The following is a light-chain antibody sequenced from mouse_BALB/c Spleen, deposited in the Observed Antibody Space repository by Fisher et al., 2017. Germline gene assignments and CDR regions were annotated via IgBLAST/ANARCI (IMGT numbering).Light chain of an antibody. CDR2: STS. CDR3: HQWSSYPPT. Sequence: IVLTQSPAIMSASPGEKVTLTCSASSSVSSSYLYWYQQKPGSSPKLWIYSTSNLASGVPARSSGSGSGTSYSLTISSMEAEDAASYFCHQWSSYPPTFGAGTKLELK. V-gene: IGKV4-79*01. CDR1: SSVSSSY. J-gene: IGKJ5*01.